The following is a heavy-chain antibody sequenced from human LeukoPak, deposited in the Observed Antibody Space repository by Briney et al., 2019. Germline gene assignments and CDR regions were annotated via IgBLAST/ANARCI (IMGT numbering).Heavy chain of an antibody. Sequence: PGESLKISGKGSGYSFTSYWIAWVRQMPGKGLEWMGILYPGDSDTRYSPSFQGQVTISADKSISTAYLQWSSLKASDTAMYYCARAAYYYDSSGYSVFDYWGQGTLVTVSS. J-gene: IGHJ4*02. CDR2: LYPGDSDT. CDR1: GYSFTSYW. V-gene: IGHV5-51*01. CDR3: ARAAYYYDSSGYSVFDY. D-gene: IGHD3-22*01.